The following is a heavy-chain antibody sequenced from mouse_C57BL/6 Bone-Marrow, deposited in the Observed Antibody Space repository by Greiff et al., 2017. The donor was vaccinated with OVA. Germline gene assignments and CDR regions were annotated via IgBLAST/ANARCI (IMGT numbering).Heavy chain of an antibody. Sequence: QVQLQQPGAELVMPGASVKLSCKASGYTFTSYWMHWVKQRPGQGLEWIGEIDPSDSYTNYNQKFKGKSTLTVDKSSSTAYMQLSSLTSEDSAVYYCAWAYYSNVAWFAYWGQGTLVTVSA. CDR3: AWAYYSNVAWFAY. J-gene: IGHJ3*01. V-gene: IGHV1-69*01. D-gene: IGHD2-5*01. CDR2: IDPSDSYT. CDR1: GYTFTSYW.